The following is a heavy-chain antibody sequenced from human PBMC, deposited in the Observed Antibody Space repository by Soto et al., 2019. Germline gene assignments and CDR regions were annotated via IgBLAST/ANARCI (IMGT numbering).Heavy chain of an antibody. CDR3: AREPCPGRYSSGCPTDY. CDR2: IIPIFGTA. D-gene: IGHD6-19*01. J-gene: IGHJ4*02. V-gene: IGHV1-69*06. CDR1: GGTFSSYA. Sequence: ASVKVSCKASGGTFSSYAISWVRQAPGQGLEWMGGIIPIFGTADYAQKFQGRVTITADKFKNQFSLKLSSVTAADTVVYYCAREPCPGRYSSGCPTDYWGQGTLVTVSS.